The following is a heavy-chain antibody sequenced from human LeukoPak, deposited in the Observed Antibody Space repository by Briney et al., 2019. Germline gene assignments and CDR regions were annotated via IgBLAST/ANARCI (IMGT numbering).Heavy chain of an antibody. CDR1: GSSISAYY. CDR2: IYTSDNT. CDR3: VRDFDRAGGDYFDY. Sequence: SETLSLTCTVSGSSISAYYWTWIRRPAGRGLEWIGRIYTSDNTDYNPSLKSRVTMSVDTSKNQFSLKLTSVTAADTAIYYCVRDFDRAGGDYFDYWGQGALVTVSS. V-gene: IGHV4-4*07. D-gene: IGHD3-16*01. J-gene: IGHJ4*02.